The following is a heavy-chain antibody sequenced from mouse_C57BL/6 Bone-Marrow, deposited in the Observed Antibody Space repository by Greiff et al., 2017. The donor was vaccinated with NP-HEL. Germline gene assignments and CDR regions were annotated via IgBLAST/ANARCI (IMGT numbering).Heavy chain of an antibody. V-gene: IGHV1-4*01. CDR2: INPSSGYT. CDR3: ARVQSTLRRSYAMDY. Sequence: VKLMESGAELARPGASVKMSCKASGYTFTSYTMHWVKQRPGQGLEWIGYINPSSGYTKYNQKFKDKAILTADNSSSIVYMQLSSLTSEGSAVYYCARVQSTLRRSYAMDYWGQGTSVTVSS. CDR1: GYTFTSYT. J-gene: IGHJ4*01. D-gene: IGHD1-1*01.